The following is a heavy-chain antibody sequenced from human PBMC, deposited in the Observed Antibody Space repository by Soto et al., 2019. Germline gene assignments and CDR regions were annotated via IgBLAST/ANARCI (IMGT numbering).Heavy chain of an antibody. CDR2: ISYDGSNK. D-gene: IGHD3-22*01. V-gene: IGHV3-30*18. Sequence: GGSLDLSCAASGFTFSSYGMHWVRQAPGKGLEWVAVISYDGSNKYYADSVKGRFTISRDNSKNTLYLQMNSLRAEDTAVYYCAKPSYYYDSSGYYDVWGQGTLVTVSS. J-gene: IGHJ4*02. CDR1: GFTFSSYG. CDR3: AKPSYYYDSSGYYDV.